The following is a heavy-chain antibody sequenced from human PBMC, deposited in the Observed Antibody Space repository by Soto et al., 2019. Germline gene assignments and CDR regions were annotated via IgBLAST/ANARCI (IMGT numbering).Heavy chain of an antibody. V-gene: IGHV1-69*08. J-gene: IGHJ4*02. CDR2: IIPNLGIT. CDR3: VRDKGYCSVASCTDFDY. D-gene: IGHD2-15*01. CDR1: GGTLSSYT. Sequence: QVQLVQSGAEVKKPGSSVKVSCKASGGTLSSYTFSWVRQAPGQGLEWMGRIIPNLGITNYAQKFQGRITIIVDKSTRAAYMELSSLRSEDTAVYYCVRDKGYCSVASCTDFDYWGQGTLVTVSS.